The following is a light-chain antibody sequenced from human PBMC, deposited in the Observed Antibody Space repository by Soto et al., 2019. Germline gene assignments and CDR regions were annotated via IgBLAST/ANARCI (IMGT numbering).Light chain of an antibody. V-gene: IGLV2-14*01. CDR1: SSDVGGYNY. J-gene: IGLJ2*01. Sequence: QSALTQPASVSGSPGQSITISCTGTSSDVGGYNYVSWYQQHPGKAPKLMIYDVSNRPSGVSNRFSGSKSGNTASLTISGLQEEDEGDYYSSSYTSSSTLVFGGGTKLTVL. CDR2: DVS. CDR3: SSYTSSSTLV.